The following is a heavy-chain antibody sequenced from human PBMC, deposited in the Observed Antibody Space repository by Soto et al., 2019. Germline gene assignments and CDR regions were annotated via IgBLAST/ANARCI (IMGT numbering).Heavy chain of an antibody. CDR2: IIPIFGTA. Sequence: QVQLVQSGAEVKKPGSSVKVSCKASGGTFSSYAISWVRQAPGQGLEWMGGIIPIFGTANYAQKFQGRVTITADESTSTAYMELSSLRAEDTAVYYCARDAYCGGDCYSVGDYWGQGTLVTVSS. D-gene: IGHD2-21*02. CDR1: GGTFSSYA. CDR3: ARDAYCGGDCYSVGDY. J-gene: IGHJ4*02. V-gene: IGHV1-69*01.